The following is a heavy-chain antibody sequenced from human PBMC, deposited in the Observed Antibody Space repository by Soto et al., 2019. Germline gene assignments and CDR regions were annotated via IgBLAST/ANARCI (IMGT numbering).Heavy chain of an antibody. CDR2: IYYSGST. D-gene: IGHD2-21*02. J-gene: IGHJ2*01. Sequence: SETLSLTCTVSGGSISSGDYYWSWIRQPPGKGLEWIGYIYYSGSTYYNPSLKSRVTISVDTSKNQFSLKLSSVTAADTAVYYCARGNIVVVTDSNWYFDLWGRGTLVTVSS. CDR3: ARGNIVVVTDSNWYFDL. V-gene: IGHV4-30-4*01. CDR1: GGSISSGDYY.